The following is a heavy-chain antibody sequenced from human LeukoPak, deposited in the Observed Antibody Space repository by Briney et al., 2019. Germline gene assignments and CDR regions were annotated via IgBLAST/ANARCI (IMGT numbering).Heavy chain of an antibody. D-gene: IGHD1-26*01. J-gene: IGHJ4*02. CDR2: ISWDSGSI. CDR3: AKGSGWDLIVKYFDY. CDR1: GFTFDDYA. V-gene: IGHV3-9*01. Sequence: PGRSLRLSCAASGFTFDDYAMYWVRHAPGKGLEWVSGISWDSGSIDYADSVKGRFTISRDNAKNSLYLQMNSLRAEDTALYYCAKGSGWDLIVKYFDYWGQGTLVTVSS.